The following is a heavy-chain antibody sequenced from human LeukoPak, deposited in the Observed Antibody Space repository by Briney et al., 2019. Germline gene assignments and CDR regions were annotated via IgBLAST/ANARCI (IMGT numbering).Heavy chain of an antibody. Sequence: ASVKVSCKASGYTFTSYGISWVRQAPGQGLEWMGIINPSGGSTSYAQKFRGRVTMTRDTSTSTVYTELSSLRSEDTAVYYCARELSIAAAGHYYYYGMDVWGQGTTVTVSS. J-gene: IGHJ6*02. CDR3: ARELSIAAAGHYYYYGMDV. D-gene: IGHD6-13*01. CDR2: INPSGGST. CDR1: GYTFTSYG. V-gene: IGHV1-46*01.